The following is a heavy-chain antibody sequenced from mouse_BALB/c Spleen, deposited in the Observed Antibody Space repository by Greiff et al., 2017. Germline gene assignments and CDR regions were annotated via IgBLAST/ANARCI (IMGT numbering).Heavy chain of an antibody. CDR3: ARSGTTVVATNFDV. CDR1: GYAFSSYW. Sequence: QVQLQQSGAELVRPGSSVKISCKASGYAFSSYWMNWVKQRPGQGLEWIGQIYPGDGDTNYNGKFKGKATLTADKSSSTAYMQLSSLTSEDSAVYFCARSGTTVVATNFDVWGAGTTVTVSS. V-gene: IGHV1-80*01. J-gene: IGHJ1*01. D-gene: IGHD1-1*01. CDR2: IYPGDGDT.